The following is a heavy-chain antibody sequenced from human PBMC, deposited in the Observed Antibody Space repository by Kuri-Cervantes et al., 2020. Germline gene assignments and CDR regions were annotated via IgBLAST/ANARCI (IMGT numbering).Heavy chain of an antibody. J-gene: IGHJ6*02. CDR1: GFTFSSYA. Sequence: GESLKISCAASGFTFSSYAMHWVRQAPGKGLEWVAVISYDGSNKYYADSVKGRFTISRDNSKNTLYLQMNSLRAEDTAVYYCARTGYSSSWYGTGYYYGMDVWGQGTTVTVSS. D-gene: IGHD6-13*01. CDR3: ARTGYSSSWYGTGYYYGMDV. V-gene: IGHV3-30-3*01. CDR2: ISYDGSNK.